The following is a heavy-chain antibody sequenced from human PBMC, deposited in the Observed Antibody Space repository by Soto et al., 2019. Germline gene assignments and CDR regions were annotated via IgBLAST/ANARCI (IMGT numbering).Heavy chain of an antibody. J-gene: IGHJ4*02. CDR2: ISYDGSNR. CDR3: ANCYYDSSGYHYFDY. Sequence: HPGGSLRLSCAASGFTFSSYAMHWVRQAPGKGLEWVATISYDGSNRYYADSVKGRFTISRDNSKNTLYLEINSLRAEDTAVYYCANCYYDSSGYHYFDYWGQGTLVTVSS. CDR1: GFTFSSYA. V-gene: IGHV3-30*04. D-gene: IGHD3-22*01.